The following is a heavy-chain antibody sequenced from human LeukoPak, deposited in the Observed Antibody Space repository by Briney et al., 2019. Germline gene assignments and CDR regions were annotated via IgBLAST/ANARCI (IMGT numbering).Heavy chain of an antibody. CDR1: GGSVSSGSYY. J-gene: IGHJ5*02. Sequence: PSETLSLTCTVSGGSVSSGSYYWSWIRQPPGKGLEWIGYIYYSGSTNYNPSLKSRVTISVDTSKNQFSLKLSSVTAADTAVYYCARDPGIAADGTFWFDPWGQGTLVTVSS. CDR2: IYYSGST. V-gene: IGHV4-61*01. D-gene: IGHD6-13*01. CDR3: ARDPGIAADGTFWFDP.